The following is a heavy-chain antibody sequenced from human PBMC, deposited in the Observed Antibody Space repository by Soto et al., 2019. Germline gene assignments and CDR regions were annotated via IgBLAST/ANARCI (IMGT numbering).Heavy chain of an antibody. J-gene: IGHJ6*02. D-gene: IGHD5-18*01. CDR1: GGSIRSCRDY. V-gene: IGHV4-39*01. CDR2: IYDSGST. Sequence: PSESLSLTCTVCGGSIRSCRDYWGWIRQPTGKGLEWIGSIYDSGSTYYNPSLKSRVTISVDTSKNQYSLKLSSVTAADTAVYYCARHVGYSYGSYYYYYDMDVCGQGITVTVSS. CDR3: ARHVGYSYGSYYYYYDMDV.